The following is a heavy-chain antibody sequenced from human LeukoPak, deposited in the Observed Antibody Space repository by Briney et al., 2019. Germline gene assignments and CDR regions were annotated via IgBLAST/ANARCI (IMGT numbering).Heavy chain of an antibody. J-gene: IGHJ3*02. CDR1: GFIFSDYW. Sequence: GGSLRLSCAPSGFIFSDYWFHWVRQTPGQGLVWVAAINRDGTGTSHADSVRGRFTVSRDNAKNTLYLQMNSLRAEDTAVYYCAKGVTYYDSSGYNLRWPETLLLGAFDIWGQGTMVTVSS. CDR3: AKGVTYYDSSGYNLRWPETLLLGAFDI. D-gene: IGHD3-22*01. V-gene: IGHV3-74*01. CDR2: INRDGTGT.